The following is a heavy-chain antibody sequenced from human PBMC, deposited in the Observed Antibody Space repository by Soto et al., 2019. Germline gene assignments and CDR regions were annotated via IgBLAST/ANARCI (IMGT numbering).Heavy chain of an antibody. D-gene: IGHD6-19*01. CDR1: GGTFSSYA. J-gene: IGHJ6*02. CDR2: IIPIFGTA. CDR3: ARGKGQWLDYYYYGMDV. V-gene: IGHV1-69*01. Sequence: QVQLVQSGAEVKKPGSSVKVSCKASGGTFSSYAISWVRQAPGQGLEWMGGIIPIFGTANYAQKFQGRVTITADESTSTAYMELSSLRSEDTAVYYCARGKGQWLDYYYYGMDVWGQGTTVTVSS.